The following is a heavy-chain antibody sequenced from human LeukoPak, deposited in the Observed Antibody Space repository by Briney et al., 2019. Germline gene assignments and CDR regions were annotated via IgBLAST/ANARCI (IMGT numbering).Heavy chain of an antibody. J-gene: IGHJ4*02. V-gene: IGHV4-59*01. CDR3: ARGPLSYGSGSYFPPFYFDY. CDR1: GASISSYY. Sequence: SETLSLTCTVSGASISSYYWTWIRQPPGKELEWIGYIHYSGSADYNPSLKSRVTISLDTSKNQFSLRLTSVIAADTAVYYCARGPLSYGSGSYFPPFYFDYWGQGALVTVSS. CDR2: IHYSGSA. D-gene: IGHD3-10*01.